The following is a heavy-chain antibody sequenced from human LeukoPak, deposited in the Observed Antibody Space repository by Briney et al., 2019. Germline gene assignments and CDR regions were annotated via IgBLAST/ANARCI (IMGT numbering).Heavy chain of an antibody. CDR1: GFTVSTNY. Sequence: GGSLRVSCAASGFTVSTNYMIWVRQAPGKGLEWVSVIYTDGSTYYADSVKGRFIISRDISKNTLHLQMNSLRVEDTAVYYCARLTVSGQLDYWGQGTLVTVSS. V-gene: IGHV3-66*01. D-gene: IGHD6-19*01. J-gene: IGHJ4*02. CDR2: IYTDGST. CDR3: ARLTVSGQLDY.